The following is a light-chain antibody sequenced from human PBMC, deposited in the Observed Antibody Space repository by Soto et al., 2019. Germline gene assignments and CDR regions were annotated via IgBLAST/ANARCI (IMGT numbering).Light chain of an antibody. CDR2: EVS. V-gene: IGLV2-8*01. CDR3: QAYDYSLTASV. Sequence: QSALTQPPSASGSPGQSVTISCTGTSSDVGGYNYVSWYQQRPGKAPKLIIYEVSKRPSGVPGRFSASKSGNTASLAITGLQAEDEADYYCQAYDYSLTASVFGGGTKLTVL. J-gene: IGLJ3*02. CDR1: SSDVGGYNY.